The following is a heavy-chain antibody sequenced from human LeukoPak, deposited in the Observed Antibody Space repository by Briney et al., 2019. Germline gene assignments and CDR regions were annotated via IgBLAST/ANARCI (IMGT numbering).Heavy chain of an antibody. CDR3: ARDWGSYGYKDY. J-gene: IGHJ4*02. CDR2: IIPIFGTA. D-gene: IGHD5-18*01. Sequence: SVKVSCKSSGGTFSSYAISWVRQAPGQGLEWMGGIIPIFGTANYAQKFQGRVTITADKSTSTAYMELSSLRSEDTAVYYCARDWGSYGYKDYWGQGTLVTVSS. CDR1: GGTFSSYA. V-gene: IGHV1-69*06.